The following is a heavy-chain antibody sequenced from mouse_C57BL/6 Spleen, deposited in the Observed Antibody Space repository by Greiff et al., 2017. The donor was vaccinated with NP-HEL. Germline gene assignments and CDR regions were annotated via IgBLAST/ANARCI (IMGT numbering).Heavy chain of an antibody. CDR2: INPNNGGT. CDR3: ARYNVVATPYAMDY. Sequence: EVQLQQSGPELVKPGASVKIPCKASGYTFTDYNMDWVKQSHGKSLEWIGDINPNNGGTIYNQKFKGKATLTVDKSSSTAYMELRSLTSEDTAVYYCARYNVVATPYAMDYWGQGTSVTVSS. J-gene: IGHJ4*01. D-gene: IGHD1-1*01. V-gene: IGHV1-18*01. CDR1: GYTFTDYN.